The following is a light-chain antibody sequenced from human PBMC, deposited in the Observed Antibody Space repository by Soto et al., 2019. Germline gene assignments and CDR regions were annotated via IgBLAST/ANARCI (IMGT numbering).Light chain of an antibody. CDR2: GAS. J-gene: IGKJ1*01. CDR3: QQYGDSPLT. Sequence: EIVLTQSPGTLSLSPGERATLSCRASQSVSSNYLAWYQRKPGHAPRLLIYGASSRATDIPNRFSGSGSGTDFTLTITSLEPEDFAVYYCQQYGDSPLTFGQGTKVEIK. V-gene: IGKV3-20*01. CDR1: QSVSSNY.